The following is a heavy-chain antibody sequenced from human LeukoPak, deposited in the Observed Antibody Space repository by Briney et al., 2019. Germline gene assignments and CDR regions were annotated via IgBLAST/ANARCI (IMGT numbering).Heavy chain of an antibody. CDR1: GGSISSYY. D-gene: IGHD5-18*01. Sequence: SETLSLTCTVSGGSISSYYWSWIRQPPGKGLEWIGYIYYSGSTNYNPSLKSRVTISVDTSKNQFSLKLSSVTAADTAVYYWARHRYSYDPFDYWGQGTLVTVSS. J-gene: IGHJ4*02. V-gene: IGHV4-59*08. CDR2: IYYSGST. CDR3: ARHRYSYDPFDY.